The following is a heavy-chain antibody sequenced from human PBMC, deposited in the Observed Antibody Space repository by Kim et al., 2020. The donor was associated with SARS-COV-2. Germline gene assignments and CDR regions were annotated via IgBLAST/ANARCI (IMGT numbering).Heavy chain of an antibody. Sequence: SETLSLTCTVSGGSISSYYCSWIRQPPGKGLEWIGYIYYSGSTNYNPSLKSRVTISVDTSKNQFSLKLSSVTAADTAVYYCARQKWYNYDILTGYYEFDPWGQGTLVTVSS. CDR1: GGSISSYY. CDR3: ARQKWYNYDILTGYYEFDP. V-gene: IGHV4-59*08. CDR2: IYYSGST. J-gene: IGHJ5*02. D-gene: IGHD3-9*01.